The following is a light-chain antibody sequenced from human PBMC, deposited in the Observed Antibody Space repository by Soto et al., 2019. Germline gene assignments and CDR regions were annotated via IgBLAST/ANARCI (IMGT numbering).Light chain of an antibody. CDR3: QSYDSSLSGVV. J-gene: IGLJ2*01. V-gene: IGLV1-40*01. Sequence: QSVLTQPPSESGAPGQRVTISCTGSSSNIGAGCDVHWYQQLPGTAPKLLIYGNSNRPSGVPDRFSGSKSGTSASLAITGLQAEDEADYYCQSYDSSLSGVVFGGGTKLTVL. CDR1: SSNIGAGCD. CDR2: GNS.